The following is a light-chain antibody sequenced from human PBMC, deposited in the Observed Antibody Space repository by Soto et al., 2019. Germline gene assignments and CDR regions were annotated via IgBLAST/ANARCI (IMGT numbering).Light chain of an antibody. CDR2: SNN. CDR1: SSNIGSNT. Sequence: QSVLTQPPSASGTPGQRVAISCSGSSSNIGSNTVNWYQQLPGTAPKVLIYSNNQRPSGVPDRFSGSKSGTSASLAISGLTSEDEADHSSDAWDGGLNGLWVFGTGTKVTV. CDR3: DAWDGGLNGLWV. J-gene: IGLJ1*01. V-gene: IGLV1-44*01.